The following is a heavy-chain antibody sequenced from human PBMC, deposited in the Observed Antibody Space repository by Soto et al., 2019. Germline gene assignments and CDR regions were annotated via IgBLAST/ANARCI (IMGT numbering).Heavy chain of an antibody. J-gene: IGHJ6*02. CDR2: IKQDGSEK. V-gene: IGHV3-7*03. CDR3: ERDIGRLGEYYGMDV. CDR1: GFTFSSDW. D-gene: IGHD3-16*01. Sequence: GSLVRACAASGFTFSSDWMSWVRQAAGKGLEWVANIKQDGSEKYYVDSVKGRFTISRDNAKNSLYLQMNSLRAEDTAVYYCERDIGRLGEYYGMDVWGQGTTVTVYS.